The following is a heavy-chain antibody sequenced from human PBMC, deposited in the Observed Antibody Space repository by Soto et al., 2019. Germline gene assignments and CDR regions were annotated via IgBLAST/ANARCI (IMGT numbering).Heavy chain of an antibody. D-gene: IGHD1-1*01. CDR2: ISAHNGNT. CDR1: GYAFTTYG. V-gene: IGHV1-18*01. J-gene: IGHJ4*02. CDR3: ARGRYGDY. Sequence: QVHLVQSGAEVKKPGASVKVSCKGSGYAFTTYGITWVRQAPGQGLEWMGWISAHNGNTNYAQKHQGRVTVTRDTSPSTAYMELRSLRSGYTAVYYCARGRYGDYWGQGALVTVSS.